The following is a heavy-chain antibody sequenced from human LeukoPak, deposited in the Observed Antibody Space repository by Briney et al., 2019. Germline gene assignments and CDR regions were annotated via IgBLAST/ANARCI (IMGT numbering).Heavy chain of an antibody. CDR2: INHSGST. CDR3: ARGRELLGYCSSTSCYTEFDY. CDR1: GGSISSGDYY. Sequence: SETLSLTCTVSGGSISSGDYYWSWIRQPPGKGLEWIGEINHSGSTNYNPSLKSRVTISVDTSKNQFSLKLSSVTAADTAVYYCARGRELLGYCSSTSCYTEFDYWGQGTLVTVSS. D-gene: IGHD2-2*02. V-gene: IGHV4-39*07. J-gene: IGHJ4*02.